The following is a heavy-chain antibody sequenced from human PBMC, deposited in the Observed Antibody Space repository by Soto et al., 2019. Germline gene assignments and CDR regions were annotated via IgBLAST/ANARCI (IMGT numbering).Heavy chain of an antibody. CDR1: GFTFSSYS. J-gene: IGHJ4*02. CDR2: INSGGSTT. V-gene: IGHV3-74*01. CDR3: AVAGSLDY. Sequence: GGSLRPSCAASGFTFSSYSINWVRQAPGKGLEWVSCINSGGSTTNYADSVKGRFTISRDNAKNTLYLQMNSLRAEDTAVYYCAVAGSLDYWGQGTLVTVSS.